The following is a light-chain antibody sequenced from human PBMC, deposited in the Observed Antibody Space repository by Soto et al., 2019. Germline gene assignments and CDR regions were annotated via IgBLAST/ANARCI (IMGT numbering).Light chain of an antibody. CDR2: GAS. V-gene: IGKV3-20*01. CDR3: QQYGSSPFT. CDR1: QSVSSSY. J-gene: IGKJ3*01. Sequence: EIVLTQSPGTLSLSPGERATLSCRASQSVSSSYLAWYQQKPGQAPRLLIYGASSRATGIPDRFSGSGSGTDFTLTISRLEPEEFAVYYCQQYGSSPFTFRPGTKGDIK.